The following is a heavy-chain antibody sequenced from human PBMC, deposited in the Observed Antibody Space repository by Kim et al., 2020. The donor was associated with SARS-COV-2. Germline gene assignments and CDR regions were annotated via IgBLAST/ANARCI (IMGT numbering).Heavy chain of an antibody. Sequence: ASVKVSCKASGYTFTSYGISWVRQAPGQGLEWMGWISAYNGNTNYAQKLQGRVTMTTDTSTSTAYMELRSLRSDDTAVYYCARDLSSLYDFRSRWFDPWGQGTLVTVSS. J-gene: IGHJ5*02. CDR1: GYTFTSYG. CDR3: ARDLSSLYDFRSRWFDP. CDR2: ISAYNGNT. V-gene: IGHV1-18*04. D-gene: IGHD3-3*01.